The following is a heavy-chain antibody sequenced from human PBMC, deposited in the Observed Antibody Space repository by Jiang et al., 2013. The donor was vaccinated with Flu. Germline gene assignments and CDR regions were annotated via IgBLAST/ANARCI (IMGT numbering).Heavy chain of an antibody. CDR3: ARHGPYCGGDCYHDAFDI. J-gene: IGHJ3*02. CDR2: IYPGDSDT. D-gene: IGHD2-21*02. Sequence: RESLKISCKGSGYSFTSYWIGWVRQMPGKGLEWMGIIYPGDSDTRYSPSFQGQVTISADKSISTAYLQWSSLKASDTAMYYCARHGPYCGGDCYHDAFDIWGQGTMVTVSS. CDR1: GYSFTSYW. V-gene: IGHV5-51*01.